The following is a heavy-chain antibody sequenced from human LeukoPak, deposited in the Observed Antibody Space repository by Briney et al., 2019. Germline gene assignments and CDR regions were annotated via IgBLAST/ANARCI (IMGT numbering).Heavy chain of an antibody. CDR1: GYTFTTYW. J-gene: IGHJ5*02. CDR2: IYPGDSDT. D-gene: IGHD3-3*01. CDR3: VRFSGQAASPYDSWSGQAP. V-gene: IGHV5-51*01. Sequence: AGESLKISCKGSGYTFTTYWIGWVRQMPGKGLEWMGIIYPGDSDTTYSPSFQGQVTISVDKSISTAYMQWSSLKASDTAMYYCVRFSGQAASPYDSWSGQAPWALVPLVPVSS.